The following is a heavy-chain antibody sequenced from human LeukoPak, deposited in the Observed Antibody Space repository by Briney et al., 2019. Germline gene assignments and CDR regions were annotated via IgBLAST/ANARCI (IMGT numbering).Heavy chain of an antibody. CDR2: ISTSSTYI. D-gene: IGHD1-20*01. V-gene: IGHV3-21*01. Sequence: GALRLSCAASGLTVSSNYMTWVRQAPGKGLEWVSSISTSSTYIYYADSVKGRFTISRDNAKNSLYLQMNSLRAEDTAVYYCARDPPFIIGTTFFDYWGQGTLVTVSS. CDR3: ARDPPFIIGTTFFDY. J-gene: IGHJ4*02. CDR1: GLTVSSNY.